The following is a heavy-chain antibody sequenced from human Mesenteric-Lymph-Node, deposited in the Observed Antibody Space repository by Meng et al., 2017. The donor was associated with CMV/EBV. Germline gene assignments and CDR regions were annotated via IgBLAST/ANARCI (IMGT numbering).Heavy chain of an antibody. Sequence: GESLKISCAASGFSFSGYEMNWVRQAPGKGLEWVGFIRSKAYGGTTEYAASVKGRFSISRDDSKRIAYLQMNSLKTEDTAVYYCSRDPDPYSWELPHDTFDIWGQGTMVTVSS. J-gene: IGHJ3*02. D-gene: IGHD1-26*01. CDR1: GFSFSGYE. CDR2: IRSKAYGGTT. CDR3: SRDPDPYSWELPHDTFDI. V-gene: IGHV3-49*04.